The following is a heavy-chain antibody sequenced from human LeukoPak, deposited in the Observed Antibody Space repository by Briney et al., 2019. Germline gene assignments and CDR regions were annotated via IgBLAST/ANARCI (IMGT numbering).Heavy chain of an antibody. D-gene: IGHD3-3*01. Sequence: PSETLSLTCTVSGGSISSYYWSWIRQPPGKGLEWIGYIYYSGSTNYNPSLKSRVTISVDTSKNQFSLKLSSVTAADTAVYYCARGLYYDFWSGYYSADYYYCYMDVWGKGTTVTVSS. CDR2: IYYSGST. CDR1: GGSISSYY. J-gene: IGHJ6*03. CDR3: ARGLYYDFWSGYYSADYYYCYMDV. V-gene: IGHV4-59*01.